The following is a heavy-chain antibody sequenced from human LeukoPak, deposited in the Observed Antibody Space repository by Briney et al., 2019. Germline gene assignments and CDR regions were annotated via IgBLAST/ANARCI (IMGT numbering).Heavy chain of an antibody. CDR1: GFTFSSHG. Sequence: PGGSLRLSCTASGFTFSSHGIHWVRQAPGKGLEWVAVIWYDGTNKYYADSVKGRFTISRDNSKNTAYLQMSSLRVEDTAVYYCARDRLPYCSGGSCLYLDYWGREPWSPSPQ. D-gene: IGHD2-15*01. V-gene: IGHV3-33*01. CDR3: ARDRLPYCSGGSCLYLDY. CDR2: IWYDGTNK. J-gene: IGHJ4*02.